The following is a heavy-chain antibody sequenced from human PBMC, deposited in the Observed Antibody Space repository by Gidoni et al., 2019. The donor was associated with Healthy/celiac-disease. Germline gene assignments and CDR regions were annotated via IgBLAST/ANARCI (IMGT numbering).Heavy chain of an antibody. Sequence: QVQLVQSGAEVKKPGASVKVSCKASGYTFPSYGISWVRQAPGQGLEWMGWISAYKGNTNYAQKLQGRVTMTTDTSTSTAYMELRSLRSDDTAVYYCARGDDFWSGYYTEAFDIWGQGTMVTVSS. CDR1: GYTFPSYG. J-gene: IGHJ3*02. CDR2: ISAYKGNT. D-gene: IGHD3-3*01. V-gene: IGHV1-18*01. CDR3: ARGDDFWSGYYTEAFDI.